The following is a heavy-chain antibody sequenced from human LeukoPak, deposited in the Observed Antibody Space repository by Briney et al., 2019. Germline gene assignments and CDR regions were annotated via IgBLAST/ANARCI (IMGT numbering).Heavy chain of an antibody. J-gene: IGHJ4*02. CDR3: AKGSYYDSSGSFYFDD. V-gene: IGHV3-23*01. Sequence: GGSLRLSCAASGFTFSSYAMSWVRQAPGKGLEWVSGISGSGDNTYYADSVKGRFTISRDNSKNTLYVQVNSLGTEDTAAYYCAKGSYYDSSGSFYFDDWGQGTLVTVSS. CDR1: GFTFSSYA. D-gene: IGHD3-22*01. CDR2: ISGSGDNT.